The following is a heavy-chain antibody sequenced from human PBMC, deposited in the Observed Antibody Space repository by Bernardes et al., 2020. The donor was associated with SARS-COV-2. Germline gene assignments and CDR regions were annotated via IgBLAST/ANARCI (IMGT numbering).Heavy chain of an antibody. D-gene: IGHD3-3*01. Sequence: GGSLRLSCAASGFRLSSYDMHWVRQAPGKGLEWVAAISYDGSNQYYADSAKGRFIISRDTSVNTLFLQISGLRPEDTAMYYCGYSSSWSGYYYYGMDVWGQGTTVTVSS. J-gene: IGHJ6*02. V-gene: IGHV3-30*03. CDR3: GYSSSWSGYYYYGMDV. CDR1: GFRLSSYD. CDR2: ISYDGSNQ.